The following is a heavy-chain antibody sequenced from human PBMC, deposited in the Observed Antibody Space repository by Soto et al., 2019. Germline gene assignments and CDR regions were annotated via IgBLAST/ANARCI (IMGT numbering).Heavy chain of an antibody. D-gene: IGHD3-10*02. CDR1: GGSISSSNW. CDR3: ASVRGGYYYAMDV. J-gene: IGHJ6*02. CDR2: IYHSGST. V-gene: IGHV4-4*02. Sequence: QVQLQESGPGLVKPSGTLSLTCAVSGGSISSSNWWSWVRQPPGKGLEWIGEIYHSGSTNYNPSLKSPFTLSVDKSKLQFSLRLSSVPAADTGVYYCASVRGGYYYAMDVWGQWNTVTVSS.